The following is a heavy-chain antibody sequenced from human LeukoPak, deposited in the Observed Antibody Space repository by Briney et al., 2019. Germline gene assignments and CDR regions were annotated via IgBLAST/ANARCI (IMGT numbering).Heavy chain of an antibody. D-gene: IGHD5-18*01. J-gene: IGHJ5*02. V-gene: IGHV1-2*02. Sequence: ASVKVSCKASGYTFTGYYMHWVRQAPGQGLEWMGWINPNSGGTNYAQKFQGRVTMTRDTSISTAYMELSKLRSDDTAVYYCARDRTAMVKGANWFDPWGQGTLVTVSS. CDR1: GYTFTGYY. CDR3: ARDRTAMVKGANWFDP. CDR2: INPNSGGT.